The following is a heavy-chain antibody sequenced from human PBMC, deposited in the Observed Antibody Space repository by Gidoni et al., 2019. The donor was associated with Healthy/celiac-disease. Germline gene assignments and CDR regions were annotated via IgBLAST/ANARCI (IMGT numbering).Heavy chain of an antibody. D-gene: IGHD3-16*01. V-gene: IGHV1-69*12. CDR3: ARSLGGRGYYYYMDV. CDR1: GGTFSSYP. J-gene: IGHJ6*03. Sequence: VQLVQSGADVQKPGSSVKVSCKASGGTFSSYPISWVRQAPGHGLEWMGGIIPIVGTANYAQKFQGRVTITADESTSTAYMGLSSLRSEDTALYYCARSLGGRGYYYYMDVWGKGTTVTVSS. CDR2: IIPIVGTA.